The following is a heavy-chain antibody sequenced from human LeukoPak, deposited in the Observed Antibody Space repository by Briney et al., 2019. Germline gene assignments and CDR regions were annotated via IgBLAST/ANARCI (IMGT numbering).Heavy chain of an antibody. Sequence: PGGSLRLSCAASGFTFSSYAMRWVRQAPGKGLEWVSAISGSGGSTYYASSVKGRFTISRDNSKNTLYLQMNSLRAEDTAVYYCAKALMVYAIMSVFDYWGQGTLVTVSS. CDR3: AKALMVYAIMSVFDY. D-gene: IGHD2-8*01. V-gene: IGHV3-23*01. J-gene: IGHJ4*02. CDR2: ISGSGGST. CDR1: GFTFSSYA.